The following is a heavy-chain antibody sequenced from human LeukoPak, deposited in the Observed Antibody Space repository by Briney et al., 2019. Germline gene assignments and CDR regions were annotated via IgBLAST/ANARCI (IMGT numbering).Heavy chain of an antibody. V-gene: IGHV3-7*01. D-gene: IGHD3-10*01. CDR2: IKYDGSEK. J-gene: IGHJ4*02. CDR1: GFTFSSKW. Sequence: GGSLRLSCAASGFTFSSKWMSWVRQAPEKGLEWVANIKYDGSEKYCVDSVKGRFTISRDNAKNTLYLQMNSLRAEDTAVYYCARDIEIYGSGSRSYDHWGQGTLVTVSS. CDR3: ARDIEIYGSGSRSYDH.